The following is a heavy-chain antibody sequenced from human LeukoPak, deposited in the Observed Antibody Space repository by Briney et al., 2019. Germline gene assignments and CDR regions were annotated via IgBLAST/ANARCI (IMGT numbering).Heavy chain of an antibody. CDR1: GGSISSGSYY. CDR2: IYTSGST. V-gene: IGHV4-61*02. J-gene: IGHJ3*02. Sequence: PSQTLSLTCTVSGGSISSGSYYWSWIRQPAGQGLEWIGRIYTSGSTNPNPSLKSRVTISVDTSKNQFSLKLSSVTAADTAVYYCARDFSRPNRAFDIWGQGTMVTVSS. CDR3: ARDFSRPNRAFDI.